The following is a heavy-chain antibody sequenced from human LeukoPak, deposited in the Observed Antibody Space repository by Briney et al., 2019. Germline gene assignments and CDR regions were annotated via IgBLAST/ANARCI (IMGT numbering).Heavy chain of an antibody. J-gene: IGHJ4*02. Sequence: GGSLRLSCAASGFTFSSYAMSWVRQAPGKGLEWVSAISGSGVSTYYADSVKGRFTISRDYSKNTLYLQMESLRAEDTAVYYCAKDLYCSSNSCYLFDYWGQGTLVTVSS. V-gene: IGHV3-23*01. CDR2: ISGSGVST. D-gene: IGHD2-2*01. CDR3: AKDLYCSSNSCYLFDY. CDR1: GFTFSSYA.